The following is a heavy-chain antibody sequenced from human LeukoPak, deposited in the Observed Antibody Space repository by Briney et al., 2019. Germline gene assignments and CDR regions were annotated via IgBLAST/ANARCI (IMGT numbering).Heavy chain of an antibody. D-gene: IGHD7-27*01. CDR3: AKVLTGSQDY. CDR1: GFIFSSYA. CDR2: IGGGGENT. V-gene: IGHV3-23*01. J-gene: IGHJ4*02. Sequence: PGWSLTLSCPACGFIFSSYAMSWVRQAPGKGLEWLSTIGGGGENTYYADSVRGRFTISRDNSKNTVYQQMKSLRAEDTAVYFCAKVLTGSQDYWGQGTLVTVSS.